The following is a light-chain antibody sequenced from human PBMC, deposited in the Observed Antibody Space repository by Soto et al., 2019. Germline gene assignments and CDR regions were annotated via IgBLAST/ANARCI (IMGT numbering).Light chain of an antibody. CDR1: DIDFGGYNF. CDR3: SSFRRSNTPDVL. J-gene: IGLJ2*01. CDR2: GVT. Sequence: SGLTLSASGCGSPGQAITISCTGTDIDFGGYNFVSWYQQHPVKAPNLMIYGVTNRPSGVSNRFSGSKSGNPASLTISGLQDYDDANYFFSSFRRSNTPDVLFGEGLQMTVL. V-gene: IGLV2-14*01.